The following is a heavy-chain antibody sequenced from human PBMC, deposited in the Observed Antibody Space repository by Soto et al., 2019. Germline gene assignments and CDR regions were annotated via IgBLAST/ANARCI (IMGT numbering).Heavy chain of an antibody. D-gene: IGHD2-2*01. J-gene: IGHJ3*02. CDR3: ARQSGSCSSTSCKGGDAFDI. V-gene: IGHV3-48*01. Sequence: GGSLRLSCAASGFTFSSYSMNWVRQAPGKGLEWISYISSSSSTIFYADSVKGRFTISRDNAKNSLYLQMNSLRAEDTAGYYCARQSGSCSSTSCKGGDAFDIWGQGTMVTVSS. CDR1: GFTFSSYS. CDR2: ISSSSSTI.